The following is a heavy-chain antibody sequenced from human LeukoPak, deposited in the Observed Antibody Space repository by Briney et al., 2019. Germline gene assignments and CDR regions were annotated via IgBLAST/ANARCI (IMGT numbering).Heavy chain of an antibody. CDR2: MNPNSGNT. CDR3: ARSDTLSSWYDLGY. Sequence: ASVKVSCKASGYTFTSYDINWVRQATGQGLEWMGWMNPNSGNTGYAQKFQGRVTIARNTSISTAYMELSSLRSEDTAVYYCARSDTLSSWYDLGYWGQGTLVTVSS. V-gene: IGHV1-8*03. CDR1: GYTFTSYD. D-gene: IGHD6-13*01. J-gene: IGHJ4*02.